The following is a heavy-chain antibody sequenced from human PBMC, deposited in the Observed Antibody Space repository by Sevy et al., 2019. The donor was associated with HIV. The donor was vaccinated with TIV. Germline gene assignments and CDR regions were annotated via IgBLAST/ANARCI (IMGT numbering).Heavy chain of an antibody. CDR1: GGSISSYY. J-gene: IGHJ6*02. CDR3: ARVWGGYCISTSCYDGGDFYGMDV. V-gene: IGHV4-59*01. CDR2: IYYSGST. D-gene: IGHD2-2*01. Sequence: SETLSLTCTVSGGSISSYYWSWIQQPPGKGLEWIGYIYYSGSTNYNPSLKSRVTISVDTSKNQFSLKLSSVTAADTAVYFCARVWGGYCISTSCYDGGDFYGMDVWGQGTTVTVSS.